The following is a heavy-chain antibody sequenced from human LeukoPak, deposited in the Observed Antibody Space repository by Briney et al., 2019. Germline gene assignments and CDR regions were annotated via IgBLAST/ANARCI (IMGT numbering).Heavy chain of an antibody. J-gene: IGHJ6*03. Sequence: PSETLSLTCAVYGGSFSGYYWSWIRQPPGKGLEWIGEINHSGSTNYNPSLKSRVTISVDTSKNQFSLKLSSVTAADTAVYYCARVQSYAYYYYYYMDVWGKGTTVTVSS. D-gene: IGHD2-2*01. CDR1: GGSFSGYY. CDR2: INHSGST. CDR3: ARVQSYAYYYYYYMDV. V-gene: IGHV4-34*01.